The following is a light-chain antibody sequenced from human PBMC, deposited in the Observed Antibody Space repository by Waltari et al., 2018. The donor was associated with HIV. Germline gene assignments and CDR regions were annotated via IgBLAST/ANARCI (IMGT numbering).Light chain of an antibody. CDR2: GYI. V-gene: IGLV1-40*01. J-gene: IGLJ2*01. CDR1: SSNIGAGYD. CDR3: QSFDSSLNGVV. Sequence: QSVLTQPPSVSGAPGQGVTISCTGSSSNIGAGYDVHWYQQLPGTAPKFLIFGYINRPSGVPYRFSDSKSATSASLAITGLQAEDEADYYCQSFDSSLNGVVFGGGTKLTVL.